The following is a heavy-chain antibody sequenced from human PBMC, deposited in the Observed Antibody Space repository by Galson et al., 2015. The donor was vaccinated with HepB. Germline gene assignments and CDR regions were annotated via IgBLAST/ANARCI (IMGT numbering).Heavy chain of an antibody. CDR2: ISGSGGST. CDR1: GFTFSSYA. Sequence: SLRLSCAASGFTFSSYAMSWVRQAPGKGLEWVSAISGSGGSTYYADSVKGRFTISRDNSKNTLYLQMNSLRAEDTAVYYCAKSIGYDFWSGFEPYGMDVWGQGTTVTVSS. D-gene: IGHD3-3*01. V-gene: IGHV3-23*01. J-gene: IGHJ6*02. CDR3: AKSIGYDFWSGFEPYGMDV.